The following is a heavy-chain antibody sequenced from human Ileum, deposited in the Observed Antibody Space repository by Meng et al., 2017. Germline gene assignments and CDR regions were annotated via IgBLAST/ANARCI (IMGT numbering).Heavy chain of an antibody. CDR2: ISYDGSNK. CDR1: GFTFSSYA. J-gene: IGHJ4*02. Sequence: GESLKISCAASGFTFSSYAMHWVRQAPGKGLEWVAVISYDGSNKYYADSMKGRFTISRGNSKNTLYLQMNSLRAEDTAVYYCARGGIAAAGIIYGQFYYWGQGTLVTVSS. D-gene: IGHD6-13*01. CDR3: ARGGIAAAGIIYGQFYY. V-gene: IGHV3-30*01.